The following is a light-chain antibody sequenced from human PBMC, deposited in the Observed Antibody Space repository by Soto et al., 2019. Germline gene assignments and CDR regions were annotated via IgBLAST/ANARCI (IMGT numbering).Light chain of an antibody. CDR1: SSDVGSYNL. J-gene: IGLJ2*01. CDR2: EGS. CDR3: CSYAGSSTFVVV. V-gene: IGLV2-23*03. Sequence: QSALTQPASVSGSPGQSITISCTGTSSDVGSYNLVSWYQQHPGKAPKLMIYEGSKRPSGVSNRFSGSKSGNTASLTISGLQAEDEADYYCCSYAGSSTFVVVFGVGTKLPVL.